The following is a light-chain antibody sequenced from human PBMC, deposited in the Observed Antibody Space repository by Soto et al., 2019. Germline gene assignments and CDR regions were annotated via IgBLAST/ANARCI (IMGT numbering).Light chain of an antibody. J-gene: IGKJ2*01. CDR1: HSFSSSY. V-gene: IGKV3-20*01. Sequence: EIVLTQSPGTLSLSPGERATLSCRASHSFSSSYLAWYQQKTGQAPRLLIYGASSRATGIPDRFSGSGSGTDFSLTISRLEPEDFAVYYCQQYGSSPPYTFGQGTKLEIK. CDR2: GAS. CDR3: QQYGSSPPYT.